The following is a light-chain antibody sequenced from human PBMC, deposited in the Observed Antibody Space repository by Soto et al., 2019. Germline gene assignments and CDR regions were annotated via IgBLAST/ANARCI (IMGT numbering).Light chain of an antibody. CDR3: QQYGSSPRT. Sequence: EIVLTQSPGTLSLSPGERATLSCRASQSVSSSYLAWYQQKPGQAPILLIYGASSRATGIPDRFSGSGSGKDFTLTISRLEPEDFAVYYCQQYGSSPRTFGQGTKVEIK. J-gene: IGKJ1*01. CDR1: QSVSSSY. V-gene: IGKV3-20*01. CDR2: GAS.